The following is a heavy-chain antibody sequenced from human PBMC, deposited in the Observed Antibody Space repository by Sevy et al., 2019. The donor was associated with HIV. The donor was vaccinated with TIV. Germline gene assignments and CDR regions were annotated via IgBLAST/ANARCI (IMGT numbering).Heavy chain of an antibody. CDR3: ARAQQVTMLVVIGGLYFDF. D-gene: IGHD3-22*01. CDR1: GFTFSSYW. V-gene: IGHV3-7*01. Sequence: GGSLRLSCAASGFTFSSYWMTWVRQAPGKGLEWVANIKQDMSEKYYADSVNGRFTISRDNARHSLYLQMESRRAEDTAVYYCARAQQVTMLVVIGGLYFDFWGQGTLVTVSS. J-gene: IGHJ4*02. CDR2: IKQDMSEK.